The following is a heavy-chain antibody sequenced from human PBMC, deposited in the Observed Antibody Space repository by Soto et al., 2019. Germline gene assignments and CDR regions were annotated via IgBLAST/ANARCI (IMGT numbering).Heavy chain of an antibody. V-gene: IGHV4-34*01. D-gene: IGHD3-3*01. CDR3: ARGERLRSGSSYGI. CDR2: INHSGST. Sequence: SETLSLTCAVYGGSFSGYYWSWIRQPPGKGLEWIGEINHSGSTNYNPFLKSRVTISVDTSKNQFSLKLSSVTAADTAVYYCARGERLRSGSSYGIWGQGTMVTVSS. CDR1: GGSFSGYY. J-gene: IGHJ3*02.